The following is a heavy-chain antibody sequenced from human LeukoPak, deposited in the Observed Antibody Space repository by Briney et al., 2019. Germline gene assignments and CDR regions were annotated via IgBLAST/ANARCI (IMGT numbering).Heavy chain of an antibody. CDR2: IYYSGST. J-gene: IGHJ3*02. CDR3: ARDESGYGYDAFDI. V-gene: IGHV4-30-4*08. D-gene: IGHD5-12*01. Sequence: TSETLSLTCTVSGGSISSGDYYWRWIRQPPGKGLEWIGYIYYSGSTYYNPSLKSRVTISVDTSKNQFSLKLSSVTAADTAVYYCARDESGYGYDAFDIWGQGTMVTVSS. CDR1: GGSISSGDYY.